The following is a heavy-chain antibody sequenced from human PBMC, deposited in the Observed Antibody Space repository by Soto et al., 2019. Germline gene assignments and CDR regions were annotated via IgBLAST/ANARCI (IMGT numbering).Heavy chain of an antibody. CDR1: GGSISSGGYY. D-gene: IGHD6-13*01. CDR2: IYYSGST. V-gene: IGHV4-31*03. J-gene: IGHJ5*02. CDR3: AREPRWQLAPRGFDP. Sequence: QVQLQESGPGLVKPSQTLSLTCTVSGGSISSGGYYWSWIRQHPGKGLEWIGYIYYSGSTYYNPSLKIRVTLPVDTSKTQFSLKLSSVTAADTAVYYCAREPRWQLAPRGFDPWGQGTLVTVSS.